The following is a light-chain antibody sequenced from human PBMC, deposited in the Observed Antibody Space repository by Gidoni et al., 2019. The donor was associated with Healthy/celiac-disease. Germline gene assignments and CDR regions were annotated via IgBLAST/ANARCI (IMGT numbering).Light chain of an antibody. J-gene: IGKJ2*01. Sequence: EIVLTQSPGTLSLSPGERATLSCRASQSLSSNYLSWYQQKPGQAPRLLIYGASTRATGIPDRFSGSGSRTDFTLTISRLEPEDFAVYYCQQYGSSPLYTFGQGTKLEIK. CDR3: QQYGSSPLYT. CDR1: QSLSSNY. V-gene: IGKV3-20*01. CDR2: GAS.